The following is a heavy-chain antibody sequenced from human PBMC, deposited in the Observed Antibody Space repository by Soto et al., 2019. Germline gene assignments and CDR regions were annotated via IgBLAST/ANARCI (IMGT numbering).Heavy chain of an antibody. Sequence: QVQLVQSGAEVKKPGASVKVSCKASGYTFTSYYMHWVRQAPGQGLEWMGIMNPTSSTSYAQKFQGRVTMTRDTSTITVDMELSSLRSEDTAVYYCARVYCSGGSCYGIDYWGQGTLVTVSS. V-gene: IGHV1-46*01. CDR1: GYTFTSYY. CDR2: MNPTSST. CDR3: ARVYCSGGSCYGIDY. D-gene: IGHD2-15*01. J-gene: IGHJ4*02.